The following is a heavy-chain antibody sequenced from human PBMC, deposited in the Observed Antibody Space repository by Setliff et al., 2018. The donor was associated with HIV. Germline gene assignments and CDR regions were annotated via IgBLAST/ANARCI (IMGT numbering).Heavy chain of an antibody. CDR1: GYTFTNYD. Sequence: ASVKVSCKASGYTFTNYDINWVRQAPGQGLEWMGWMNPNSGNTGYAQKFQGRVTMTRNTSIRTAYMELSSLRSEDTAVYYCARYYYARRDGYNSYFDYWGQGTLVTVSS. CDR2: MNPNSGNT. J-gene: IGHJ4*02. CDR3: ARYYYARRDGYNSYFDY. V-gene: IGHV1-8*02. D-gene: IGHD3-10*01.